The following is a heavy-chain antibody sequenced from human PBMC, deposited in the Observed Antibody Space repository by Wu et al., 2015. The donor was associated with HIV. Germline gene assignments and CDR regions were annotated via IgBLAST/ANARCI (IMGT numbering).Heavy chain of an antibody. CDR1: GSIFSNYD. CDR3: AREIKDPVIMVRAGLDP. J-gene: IGHJ5*02. V-gene: IGHV1-69*01. D-gene: IGHD3-10*01. CDR2: TTPMFGTT. Sequence: QGQLVQSGAEVKKSGSSVKVSCKASGSIFSNYDINWVRQAPGQGLEWMGGTTPMFGTTNYAQTFQGRLKITSDVYTSTVYMQLSSLRSEDTAMYYCAREIKDPVIMVRAGLDPWGQGTLVTVSS.